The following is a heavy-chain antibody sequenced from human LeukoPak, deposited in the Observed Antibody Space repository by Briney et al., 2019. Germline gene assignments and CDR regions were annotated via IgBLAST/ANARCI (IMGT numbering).Heavy chain of an antibody. Sequence: ASVKVSCKASGDTFTSYGISWVRQAPGQGLEWMGWISAYNGNTNYAQKLQGRVTITADKSTSTAYMELRSLRSEDTAVYYGARDLPMPAYYCDSRSHGFVYSGQGTLVTVSS. CDR3: ARDLPMPAYYCDSRSHGFVY. CDR1: GDTFTSYG. V-gene: IGHV1-18*01. CDR2: ISAYNGNT. J-gene: IGHJ4*02. D-gene: IGHD3-22*01.